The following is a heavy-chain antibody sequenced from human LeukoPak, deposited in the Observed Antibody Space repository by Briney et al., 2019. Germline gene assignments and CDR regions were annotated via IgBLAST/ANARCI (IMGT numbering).Heavy chain of an antibody. D-gene: IGHD3-22*01. CDR2: INHSGST. Sequence: SETLSLTCAVYGGSFSGYYWSWIRQPPGKGLEWIGEINHSGSTNYNPSLKSRVTISVDTSKNQFSLKLSSVTAADTAVYYCASDYYDSSGYYLGDAFDIWGQGTMVTVSS. CDR1: GGSFSGYY. V-gene: IGHV4-34*01. J-gene: IGHJ3*02. CDR3: ASDYYDSSGYYLGDAFDI.